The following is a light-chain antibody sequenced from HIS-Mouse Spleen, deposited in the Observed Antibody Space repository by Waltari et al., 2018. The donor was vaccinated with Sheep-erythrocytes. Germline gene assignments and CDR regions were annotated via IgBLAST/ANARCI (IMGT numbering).Light chain of an antibody. V-gene: IGLV5-45*03. Sequence: QAVLTQPSSLSASPGASASPTCTLRSGINVGTYRIYGYQQKPGSPPQYLLRYKSDSDKQQGSGVPSRFSGSKDASANAGILLISGLQSEDEADYYCMIWHSSAWVFGGGTKLTVL. J-gene: IGLJ3*02. CDR3: MIWHSSAWV. CDR2: YKSDSDK. CDR1: SGINVGTYR.